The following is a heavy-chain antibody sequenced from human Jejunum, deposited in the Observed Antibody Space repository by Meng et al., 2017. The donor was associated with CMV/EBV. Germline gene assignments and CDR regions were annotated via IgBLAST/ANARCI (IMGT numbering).Heavy chain of an antibody. V-gene: IGHV3-15*01. J-gene: IGHJ4*01. CDR2: IKSETDGGTT. Sequence: SCAASGITFSDAWMNWVRQAPGKGLEWVGRIKSETDGGTTDYAAPVKGRFTISRDDSKNTLYLEMISLKLDDTAVYYCTTLTDWGHGDLVTVSS. CDR1: GITFSDAW. CDR3: TTLTD.